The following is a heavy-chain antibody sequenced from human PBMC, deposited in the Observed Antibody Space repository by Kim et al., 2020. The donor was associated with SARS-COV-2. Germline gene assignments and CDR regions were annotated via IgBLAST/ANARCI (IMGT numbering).Heavy chain of an antibody. V-gene: IGHV3-23*01. CDR1: GFTFSSYA. Sequence: GGSLRLSCAASGFTFSSYAMSWVRQAPGKGLEWVSAISGSGGTTYYADSVKGRFTISRDNSKNTLYLQMNSLRAEDTAVYYCAKVWLSSTTPPDCWGQGTLVTVSS. D-gene: IGHD2-2*01. J-gene: IGHJ4*02. CDR3: AKVWLSSTTPPDC. CDR2: ISGSGGTT.